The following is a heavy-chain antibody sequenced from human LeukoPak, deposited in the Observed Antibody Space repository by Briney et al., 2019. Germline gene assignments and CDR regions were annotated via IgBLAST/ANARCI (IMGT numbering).Heavy chain of an antibody. J-gene: IGHJ4*02. CDR3: ARIGPRHYGSGSYFDY. V-gene: IGHV2-70*20. CDR2: LDWDDDK. D-gene: IGHD3-10*01. Sequence: SGPALVKPTQTLTLTCTFSGFSLSTSGMCVSWVRQPPGKALEWLALLDWDDDKYYSTSLKTRLTISKDTSKTQVVLTMTNMDPVDTATYYCARIGPRHYGSGSYFDYWGQGTLVTVSS. CDR1: GFSLSTSGMC.